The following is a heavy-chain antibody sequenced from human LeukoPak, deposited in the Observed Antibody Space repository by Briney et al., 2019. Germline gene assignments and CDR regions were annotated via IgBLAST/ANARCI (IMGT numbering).Heavy chain of an antibody. Sequence: ASVKVSCKASGYTFTGYYMHWVRQAPGQGLEWMGWINPNSGGTNYAQKFQGRVTMTRDTSISTAYMELSRLRSDDTAVYYCARSLTIFGVVIPPGYWGQRTLVTVSS. CDR2: INPNSGGT. J-gene: IGHJ4*02. CDR3: ARSLTIFGVVIPPGY. V-gene: IGHV1-2*02. D-gene: IGHD3-3*01. CDR1: GYTFTGYY.